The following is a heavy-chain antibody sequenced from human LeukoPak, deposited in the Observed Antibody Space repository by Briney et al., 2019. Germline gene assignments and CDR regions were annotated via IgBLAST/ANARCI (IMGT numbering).Heavy chain of an antibody. CDR1: GYTFTDHD. D-gene: IGHD3-22*01. V-gene: IGHV1-8*01. Sequence: ASVKVSCKASGYTFTDHDIFWVRQATGQGLEWMGWMNPTTGNTGYAQKFQGRVSMTMNTSITTVYMELITLRSEDTAVYYCATGRWLPDDYWGQGTLVTVSS. CDR2: MNPTTGNT. CDR3: ATGRWLPDDY. J-gene: IGHJ4*02.